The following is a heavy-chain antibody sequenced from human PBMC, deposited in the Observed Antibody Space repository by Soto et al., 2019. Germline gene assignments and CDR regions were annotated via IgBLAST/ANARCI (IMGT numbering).Heavy chain of an antibody. CDR1: GFTFSRYW. CDR3: ASAPFVGFEY. Sequence: LRLSCAVSGFTFSRYWMCWVRQAPGKGLVWVSYINDDGSSTRYADSVKGRFTISRDNAKNTVYLQMNNLRIEDTAVYYCASAPFVGFEYWGQGALVTVSS. J-gene: IGHJ4*02. V-gene: IGHV3-74*01. CDR2: INDDGSST. D-gene: IGHD2-21*01.